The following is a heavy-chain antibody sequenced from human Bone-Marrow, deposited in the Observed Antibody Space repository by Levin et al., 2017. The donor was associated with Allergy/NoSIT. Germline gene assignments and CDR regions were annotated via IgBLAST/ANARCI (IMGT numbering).Heavy chain of an antibody. J-gene: IGHJ4*02. Sequence: GESLKISCAASGFTFITYAMTWVRQAPGKGLEWVSAISGSGASTYYADSVKGRFTISRDNSKSTLYLQMNTLRAEDTAIYYCAKGTGGSYVRPLGNWGQGTLVTVSS. CDR3: AKGTGGSYVRPLGN. CDR2: ISGSGAST. D-gene: IGHD2-15*01. V-gene: IGHV3-23*01. CDR1: GFTFITYA.